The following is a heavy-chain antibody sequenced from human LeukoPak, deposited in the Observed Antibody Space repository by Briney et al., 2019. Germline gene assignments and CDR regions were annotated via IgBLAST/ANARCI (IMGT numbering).Heavy chain of an antibody. CDR2: IYNGRNT. V-gene: IGHV3-66*01. D-gene: IGHD1-26*01. CDR1: GFTVSDTY. Sequence: GRSLRPSCAASGFTVSDTYMRWVRQAPGKGLEWVSIIYNGRNTYYADSVKGRFTVSRENSKNTLYLQMNSLRAEDTAVYYCARVIVGTTTRLDYFDYWGQGTLVTVSS. J-gene: IGHJ4*02. CDR3: ARVIVGTTTRLDYFDY.